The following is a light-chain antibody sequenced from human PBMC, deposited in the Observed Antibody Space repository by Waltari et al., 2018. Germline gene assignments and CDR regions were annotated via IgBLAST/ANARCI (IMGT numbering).Light chain of an antibody. CDR2: DAS. CDR1: QDIYNY. CDR3: QQYENFPYS. V-gene: IGKV1-33*01. Sequence: PSSLSASVGARVTITCQASQDIYNYLNWFQQKPGKAPKLLIYDASNLETGVPSRFSGSRSGTDFTFTISSLQPEDVATYYCQQYENFPYSFGQGTKLEIK. J-gene: IGKJ2*03.